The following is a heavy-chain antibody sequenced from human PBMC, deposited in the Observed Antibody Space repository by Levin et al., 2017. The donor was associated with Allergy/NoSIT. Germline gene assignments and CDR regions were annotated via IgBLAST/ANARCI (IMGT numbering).Heavy chain of an antibody. CDR1: GFTFSSYA. CDR3: AKDLSAVPAANYYYAMDV. Sequence: ETLSLTCAASGFTFSSYAMNWVRQAPGKGLEWVSGTSDSGGSTYYADSVKGRFTISRDNSKNTLYLQVNSLRAEDTALYYCAKDLSAVPAANYYYAMDVWGQGTTVTVSS. CDR2: TSDSGGST. J-gene: IGHJ6*02. V-gene: IGHV3-23*01. D-gene: IGHD2-2*01.